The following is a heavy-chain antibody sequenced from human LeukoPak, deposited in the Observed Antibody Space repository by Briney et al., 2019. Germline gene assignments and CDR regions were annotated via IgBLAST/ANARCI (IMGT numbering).Heavy chain of an antibody. CDR2: IYYSGST. V-gene: IGHV4-59*01. CDR1: GGSISSYY. J-gene: IGHJ4*02. D-gene: IGHD3-10*01. Sequence: PSETLSLTCTVSGGSISSYYWSWIRQPPGKGLEWIGYIYYSGSTNYNPSLKSRVTISVDTSKGQFSLKLSSVTAVDTAVYYCARGQGSGSYYFDYWGQGTLVTVSS. CDR3: ARGQGSGSYYFDY.